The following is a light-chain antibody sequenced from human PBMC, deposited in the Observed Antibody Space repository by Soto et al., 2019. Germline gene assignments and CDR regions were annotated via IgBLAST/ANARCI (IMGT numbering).Light chain of an antibody. CDR2: LNSDGSH. Sequence: QSVLTQSPSASASLGASVKLTCTLSSGHSSYAIAWHQQQPEKGPRYLMKLNSDGSHSKGDGIPDRFSGSSSGAERYLTISSLQSEDEVDYYCQTWGTGIPWVFGGGTKLTVL. CDR1: SGHSSYA. CDR3: QTWGTGIPWV. J-gene: IGLJ3*02. V-gene: IGLV4-69*01.